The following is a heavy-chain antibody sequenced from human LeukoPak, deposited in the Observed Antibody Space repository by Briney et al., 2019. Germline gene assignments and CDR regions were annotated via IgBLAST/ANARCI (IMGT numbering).Heavy chain of an antibody. V-gene: IGHV4-34*01. CDR2: INHSGST. Sequence: SETLSLTCAVYGGSFSGYYWSWIRQPPGKGLEWIGEINHSGSTNYNPSLKSRVTISVDTSRNQFSLKLSSVTAADTAVFYWGRGGGGAMVGGFIPFDYWGKGTLVIVSS. CDR1: GGSFSGYY. CDR3: GRGGGGAMVGGFIPFDY. J-gene: IGHJ4*02. D-gene: IGHD3-10*01.